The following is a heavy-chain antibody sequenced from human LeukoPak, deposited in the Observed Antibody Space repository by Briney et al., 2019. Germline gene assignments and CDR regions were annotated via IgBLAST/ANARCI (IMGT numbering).Heavy chain of an antibody. CDR2: IMPTFGAA. V-gene: IGHV1-69*05. CDR1: GGTFSSYA. J-gene: IGHJ4*02. D-gene: IGHD3-10*01. Sequence: ASVKVSCKASGGTFSSYAISWVRQAPGQGLEWMGGIMPTFGAANYAQKFQGRVTITTDEFTNTAYMVLSSLRSEDTAVYYCARGLLRGVMRFDYWGQGSLVTVSS. CDR3: ARGLLRGVMRFDY.